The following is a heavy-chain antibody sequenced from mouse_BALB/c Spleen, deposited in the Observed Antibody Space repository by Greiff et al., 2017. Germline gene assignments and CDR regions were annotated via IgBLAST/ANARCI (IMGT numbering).Heavy chain of an antibody. CDR2: ISSGGSYT. V-gene: IGHV5-9-4*01. CDR3: ARGESNSLYAMDY. D-gene: IGHD4-1*01. CDR1: GFTFSSYA. Sequence: EVQLVESGGGLVKPGGSLKLSCAASGFTFSSYAMSWVRQSPEKRLEWVAEISSGGSYTYYPDTVTGRFTISRDNAKNTLYLEMSSLRSEDTAMYYCARGESNSLYAMDYWGQGTSVTVSS. J-gene: IGHJ4*01.